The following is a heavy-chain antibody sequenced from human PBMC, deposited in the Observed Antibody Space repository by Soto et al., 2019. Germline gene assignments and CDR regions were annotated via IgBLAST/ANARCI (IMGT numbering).Heavy chain of an antibody. CDR1: GGSFSGYY. V-gene: IGHV4-34*01. CDR2: INHSGST. CDR3: ARGRRAENVLRYFDWPNNWFDP. J-gene: IGHJ5*02. D-gene: IGHD3-9*01. Sequence: SETLSLTCAVYGGSFSGYYWSWIRQPPGKGLEWIGEINHSGSTNYNPSLKSRVTISVDTSKNQFSLKLSSVTAADTAVYYCARGRRAENVLRYFDWPNNWFDPWGQGTLVTVSS.